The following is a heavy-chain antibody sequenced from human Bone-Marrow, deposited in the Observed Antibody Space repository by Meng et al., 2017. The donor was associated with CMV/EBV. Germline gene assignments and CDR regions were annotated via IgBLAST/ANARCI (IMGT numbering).Heavy chain of an antibody. D-gene: IGHD3-22*01. Sequence: FNFSSYGMHWVRQAPGKGLEWVAVISYDGSNKYYADSVKGRFTISRDNSKNTLYLQMNSLRAEDTAVYYCAKDPRTYYYDSSGYYYHWGQGTLVTVSS. CDR1: FNFSSYG. CDR2: ISYDGSNK. V-gene: IGHV3-30*18. J-gene: IGHJ4*02. CDR3: AKDPRTYYYDSSGYYYH.